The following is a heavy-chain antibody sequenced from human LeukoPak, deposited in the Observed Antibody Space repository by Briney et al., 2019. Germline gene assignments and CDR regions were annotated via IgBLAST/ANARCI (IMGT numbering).Heavy chain of an antibody. J-gene: IGHJ4*02. CDR1: GFTFNIYN. V-gene: IGHV3-48*02. D-gene: IGHD1-26*01. CDR3: ARDFRGNYSIDY. CDR2: ISKDSGDK. Sequence: GGSLRLSCAAAGFTFNIYNMNWVRQAPGKGLEWVSHISKDSGDKHYVDSVKGRFTISRDNTKNSLYLQMSSLRDEDTAVYYCARDFRGNYSIDYWGQGTLVTVSS.